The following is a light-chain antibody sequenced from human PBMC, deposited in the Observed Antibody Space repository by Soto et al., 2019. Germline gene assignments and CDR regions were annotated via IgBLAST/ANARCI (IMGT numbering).Light chain of an antibody. CDR2: KAS. Sequence: DIQMTQSPSTLSASVGDRVTITCRASQSISFWLAWYQQKPGKAPNLLIYKASTLESGVPSRFSGSGSGTEFTITISSLQPDYFATYYCQQYHSYPLTFGQGTKLEIK. V-gene: IGKV1-5*03. CDR1: QSISFW. CDR3: QQYHSYPLT. J-gene: IGKJ2*01.